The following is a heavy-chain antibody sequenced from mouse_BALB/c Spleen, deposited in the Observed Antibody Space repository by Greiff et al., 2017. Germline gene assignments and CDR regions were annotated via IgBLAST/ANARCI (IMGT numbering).Heavy chain of an antibody. J-gene: IGHJ2*01. D-gene: IGHD1-2*01. Sequence: EVMLVESGGGLVKPGGSLKLSCAASGFTFSSYAMSWVRQSPEKRLEWVAEISSGGSYTYYPDTVTGRFTISRDNAKNTLYLEMSSLRSEDTAMYYCARVTTAYYFDYWGQGTTLTVSS. V-gene: IGHV5-9-4*01. CDR2: ISSGGSYT. CDR1: GFTFSSYA. CDR3: ARVTTAYYFDY.